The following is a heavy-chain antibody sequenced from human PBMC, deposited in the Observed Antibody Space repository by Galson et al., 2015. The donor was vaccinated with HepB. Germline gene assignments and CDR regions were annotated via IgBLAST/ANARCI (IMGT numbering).Heavy chain of an antibody. Sequence: SLRLSCAASGFTFSSYAMHWVRQAPGKGLEWVAVISYDGSNKYYADSVKGRFTISRDNSKNTLYLQMNSLRAEDTAVYYCARATYDSSGYYFDYWGQGTLVTVSS. V-gene: IGHV3-30*04. CDR2: ISYDGSNK. J-gene: IGHJ4*02. D-gene: IGHD3-22*01. CDR1: GFTFSSYA. CDR3: ARATYDSSGYYFDY.